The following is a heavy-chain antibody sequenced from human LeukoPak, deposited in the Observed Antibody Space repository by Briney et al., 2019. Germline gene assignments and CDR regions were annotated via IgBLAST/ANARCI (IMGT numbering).Heavy chain of an antibody. CDR2: IYYSGST. J-gene: IGHJ4*02. V-gene: IGHV4-39*01. CDR3: ARQRTIAAAMYYFDY. CDR1: GGSISSSSHY. D-gene: IGHD6-13*01. Sequence: SETLSLTCTVSGGSISSSSHYWGWIRQPPGKGLEWIVSIYYSGSTYYNPSLKSRVTISVDTSKNQFSLKLSSVTAADTAVYYCARQRTIAAAMYYFDYWGQGTLVTVSP.